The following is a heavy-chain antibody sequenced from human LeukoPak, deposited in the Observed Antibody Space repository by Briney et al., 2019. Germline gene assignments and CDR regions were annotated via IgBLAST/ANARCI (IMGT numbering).Heavy chain of an antibody. CDR2: IYTSGST. Sequence: SVTLSLTCTVSGGSISSGSYFWRWIRQPAGKGLEWIGRIYTSGSTNYNPSLKSRVTISVDTSKNQFSLKLSSVTAADTAVYYCARDPVDYYMDVWGKGTTVTVSS. CDR3: ARDPVDYYMDV. V-gene: IGHV4-61*02. CDR1: GGSISSGSYF. J-gene: IGHJ6*03. D-gene: IGHD2-15*01.